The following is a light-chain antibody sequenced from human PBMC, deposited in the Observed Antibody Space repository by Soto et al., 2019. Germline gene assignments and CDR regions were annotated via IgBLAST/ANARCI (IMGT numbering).Light chain of an antibody. CDR2: KES. V-gene: IGKV1-5*03. J-gene: IGKJ4*01. Sequence: DIQMTQSPSTLSASVGDRVIITCRASQSISSWLAWYQQKPGKAPELLIYKESSLQSGAPSRFSGSGSGTEFTLTISSLQPDDFATYYCQHYNSYPLTFGGGTKVEIK. CDR1: QSISSW. CDR3: QHYNSYPLT.